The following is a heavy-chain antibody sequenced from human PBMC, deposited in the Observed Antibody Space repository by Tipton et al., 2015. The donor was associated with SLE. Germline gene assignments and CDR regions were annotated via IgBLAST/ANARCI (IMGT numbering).Heavy chain of an antibody. V-gene: IGHV4-30-4*01. CDR1: GGSINSGDLY. J-gene: IGHJ4*02. CDR2: IYYSGST. Sequence: TLSLTCTVSGGSINSGDLYWNWIRLHPGKGLEWIGSIYYSGSTYYNASLKSRITVSVDTSRNQFSLKLSSVTAADTAVYYCARRPAAGTSLADFWGQGTLVTVSS. CDR3: ARRPAAGTSLADF. D-gene: IGHD6-13*01.